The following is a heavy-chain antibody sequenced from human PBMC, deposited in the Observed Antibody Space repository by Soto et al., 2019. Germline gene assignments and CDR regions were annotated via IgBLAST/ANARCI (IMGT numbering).Heavy chain of an antibody. Sequence: QVQLQESGPGLVKPSETLSLTCTVSGGSISSYYWSWIRQPPGKGLEWIGYIYYSGSTNYNPSLKSRATISVATSKNQFSLKLSSVTAADTAVYHCARRWGTTFDYWGQGTLVTVSS. CDR1: GGSISSYY. V-gene: IGHV4-59*08. CDR3: ARRWGTTFDY. CDR2: IYYSGST. J-gene: IGHJ4*02. D-gene: IGHD3-16*01.